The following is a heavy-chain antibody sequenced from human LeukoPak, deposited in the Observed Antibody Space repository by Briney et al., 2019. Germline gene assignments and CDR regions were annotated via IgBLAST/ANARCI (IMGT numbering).Heavy chain of an antibody. CDR1: GGSIRGYD. D-gene: IGHD1-14*01. Sequence: MPAETLSLTCTLSGGSIRGYDGSWVRQPPGKGVGGGGYIFYSGSTNYNPSLKSRVTISEDKSKKRFSPKMSAVDAAGTAVDLWARTNQIDDTAFDIWGQGTMVTVSS. J-gene: IGHJ3*02. CDR2: IFYSGST. V-gene: IGHV4-59*08. CDR3: ARTNQIDDTAFDI.